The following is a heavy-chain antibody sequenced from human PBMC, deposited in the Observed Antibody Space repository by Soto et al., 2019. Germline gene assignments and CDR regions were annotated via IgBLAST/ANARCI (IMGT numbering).Heavy chain of an antibody. CDR3: ARARESRVWNRLDP. CDR1: GYTFTAYY. D-gene: IGHD1-26*01. J-gene: IGHJ5*02. V-gene: IGHV1-2*02. Sequence: ASVKVSCKASGYTFTAYYIHWVRQAPGQGLEWMGWINPNNGGTYYAQKFQGGVTMTRDTSISTAYMELSRLRSDDTAIYYCARARESRVWNRLDPWGKGKVFTLSS. CDR2: INPNNGGT.